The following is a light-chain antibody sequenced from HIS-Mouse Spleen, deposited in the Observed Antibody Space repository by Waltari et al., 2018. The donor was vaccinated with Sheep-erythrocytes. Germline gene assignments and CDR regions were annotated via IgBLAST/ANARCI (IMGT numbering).Light chain of an antibody. J-gene: IGLJ3*02. CDR1: SSAVGSYNL. CDR3: CSYAGSSTWV. V-gene: IGLV2-23*01. Sequence: QSALTQPASVSGSPGQSITISCTGTSSAVGSYNLVSWYQQHPGKAPKLMIYEGSKRPSGVLNRFSGSKSGNTASLTISGLQAEDEADYYCCSYAGSSTWVFGGGTKLTVL. CDR2: EGS.